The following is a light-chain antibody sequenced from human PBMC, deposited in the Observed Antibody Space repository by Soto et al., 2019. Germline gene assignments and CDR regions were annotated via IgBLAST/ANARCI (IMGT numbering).Light chain of an antibody. J-gene: IGKJ3*01. CDR2: GAS. CDR3: HQYNNWPPFT. V-gene: IGKV3-15*01. Sequence: EIVMTQSPATMSVSPGERATLSCRASQSMGSNVAWYQQKPGQAPRLLIYGASTRAAGIPARFSGSGSGTDFTLTISRLEPEDFAVYYCHQYNNWPPFTFGPGTKVDI. CDR1: QSMGSN.